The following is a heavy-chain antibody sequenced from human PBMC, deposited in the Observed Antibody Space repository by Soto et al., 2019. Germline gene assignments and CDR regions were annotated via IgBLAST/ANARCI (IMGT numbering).Heavy chain of an antibody. V-gene: IGHV3-48*01. CDR2: ISTSSSTI. Sequence: EVQLVESGGGLVQPGGSLRLSCAASGFTFSSYSMNWVRQAPGKGLEWVSYISTSSSTIYYADSVKGRFTISRDNAKNSLYLQMNILRAEDTAVYYCARDLWGVGVPGPWGQGTLVTVSS. J-gene: IGHJ5*02. D-gene: IGHD3-16*01. CDR1: GFTFSSYS. CDR3: ARDLWGVGVPGP.